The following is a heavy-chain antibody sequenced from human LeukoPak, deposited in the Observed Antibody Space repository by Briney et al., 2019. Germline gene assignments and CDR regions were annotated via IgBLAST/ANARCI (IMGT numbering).Heavy chain of an antibody. D-gene: IGHD6-13*01. J-gene: IGHJ5*02. CDR1: GFTFSSYW. CDR3: ARYRDSSSWYWFDP. CDR2: IKQDGSEK. V-gene: IGHV3-7*01. Sequence: GGPLRLSCAASGFTFSSYWMSWVRQAPGKGLEWVANIKQDGSEKYYVDSVKGRFTISRDNAKNSLYLQMNSLRAEDTAVYYCARYRDSSSWYWFDPWGQGTLVTVSS.